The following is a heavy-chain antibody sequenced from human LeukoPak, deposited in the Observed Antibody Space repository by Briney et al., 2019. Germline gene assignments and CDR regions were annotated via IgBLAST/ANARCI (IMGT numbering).Heavy chain of an antibody. V-gene: IGHV3-73*01. D-gene: IGHD3-22*01. CDR3: TRPSYDSSVSGVVY. CDR1: GFTFSGSA. CDR2: IRSKANSYAT. Sequence: PGGSLRLSCATSGFTFSGSAIHWVRQASGNGLEWVGRIRSKANSYATTDVASVRGRFSISRDDSKNTAYLQMNSLKTEDTAVYYCTRPSYDSSVSGVVYWGQGTLVTVSS. J-gene: IGHJ4*02.